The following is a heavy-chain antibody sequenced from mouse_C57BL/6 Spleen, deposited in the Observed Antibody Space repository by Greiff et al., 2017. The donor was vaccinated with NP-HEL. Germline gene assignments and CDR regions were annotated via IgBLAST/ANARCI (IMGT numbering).Heavy chain of an antibody. J-gene: IGHJ3*01. CDR2: IDPSDSYT. CDR3: ARARRQLRLQAWFAY. D-gene: IGHD3-2*02. Sequence: QVQLQQPGAELVKPGASVKLSCKASGYTFTSYWMQWVKQRPGQGLEWIGEIDPSDSYTNYNQKFKGKATLTVDTSSSTAYMQLSSLTSEDSAVYYCARARRQLRLQAWFAYWGQGTLVTVSA. V-gene: IGHV1-50*01. CDR1: GYTFTSYW.